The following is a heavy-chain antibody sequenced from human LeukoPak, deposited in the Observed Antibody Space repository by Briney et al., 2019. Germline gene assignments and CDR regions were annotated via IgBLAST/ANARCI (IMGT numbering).Heavy chain of an antibody. Sequence: GGSLRLSCAASGFTFSSYAMHWVRQAPGKGLEWVAVISYDGSNKYYADSVKGRFTISRDNSKNTLYLQMNSLRAEDTAVYYCARDALAYCGGDCYSPLDFWGQGTLVTVSS. CDR3: ARDALAYCGGDCYSPLDF. J-gene: IGHJ4*02. D-gene: IGHD2-21*01. CDR2: ISYDGSNK. CDR1: GFTFSSYA. V-gene: IGHV3-30-3*01.